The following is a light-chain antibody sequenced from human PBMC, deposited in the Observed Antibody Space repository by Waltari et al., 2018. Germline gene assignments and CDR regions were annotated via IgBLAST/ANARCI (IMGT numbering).Light chain of an antibody. CDR2: DAS. CDR1: PSVDHQ. V-gene: IGKV3-11*01. J-gene: IGKJ4*01. Sequence: EIVLKQSPATLSLSPGERATLSCRASPSVDHQFAWYQQKPGQAPRHIIYDASNRATGIPARFSGSGSGTDFTLTISSLEPEDFALYYCQQRSHWPPGFGGGTKVEIK. CDR3: QQRSHWPPG.